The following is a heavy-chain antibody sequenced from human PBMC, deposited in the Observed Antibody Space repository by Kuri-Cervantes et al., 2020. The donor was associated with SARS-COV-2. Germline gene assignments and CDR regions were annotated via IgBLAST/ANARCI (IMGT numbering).Heavy chain of an antibody. Sequence: ASVKVSCKASGYTFTSYYMHWVRQAPGQGLEWMGIINPSGGSTSYARKFQGRVTMTRDTSASTVYMELSSLRSEDTAVYYCASSVDIVAKGSPWGQGTLVTVSS. V-gene: IGHV1-46*01. J-gene: IGHJ5*02. D-gene: IGHD5-12*01. CDR3: ASSVDIVAKGSP. CDR1: GYTFTSYY. CDR2: INPSGGST.